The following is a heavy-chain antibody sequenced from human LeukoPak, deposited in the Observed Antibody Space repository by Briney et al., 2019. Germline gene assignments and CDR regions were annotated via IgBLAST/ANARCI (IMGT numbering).Heavy chain of an antibody. J-gene: IGHJ4*02. CDR2: ISAYNGNT. CDR3: ARDDVLMVYAIRYIDY. Sequence: ASVKVSCKASGYTFTSYGITWVRQAPGQGLEWMGWISAYNGNTNYAQKLQGRVTMTTDTSTSTAYMELRSLRSDDTAVYYCARDDVLMVYAIRYIDYWGQGTLVTVSS. V-gene: IGHV1-18*01. CDR1: GYTFTSYG. D-gene: IGHD2-8*01.